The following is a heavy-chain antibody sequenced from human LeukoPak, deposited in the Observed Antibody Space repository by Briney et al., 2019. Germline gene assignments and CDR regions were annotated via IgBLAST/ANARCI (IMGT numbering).Heavy chain of an antibody. Sequence: GGSLRLSCAASGFTVSSNYMSWVRQAPGKGLEWVSVIYSGGSTYYADSVKGRFTISRDNSKNTLYLQMNSLRAEDTAVYYCARDSNRGYSSSWYWFDPCGQGTLVTVSS. CDR1: GFTVSSNY. CDR3: ARDSNRGYSSSWYWFDP. J-gene: IGHJ5*02. V-gene: IGHV3-66*01. CDR2: IYSGGST. D-gene: IGHD6-13*01.